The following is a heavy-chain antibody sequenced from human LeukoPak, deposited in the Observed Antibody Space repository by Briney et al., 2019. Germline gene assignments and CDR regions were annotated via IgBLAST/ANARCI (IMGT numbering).Heavy chain of an antibody. D-gene: IGHD4-17*01. V-gene: IGHV1-2*06. Sequence: ASVKVSCKASGYTFTGYYMHWVRQAPGQGLEWMGRINPNSGGTNYAQTFQGRVTMTRDTSISTAYMELSSLRSEDTAVYYCARGIGSTTVTTLEYYFDYWGQGTLVTVSP. CDR1: GYTFTGYY. CDR3: ARGIGSTTVTTLEYYFDY. J-gene: IGHJ4*02. CDR2: INPNSGGT.